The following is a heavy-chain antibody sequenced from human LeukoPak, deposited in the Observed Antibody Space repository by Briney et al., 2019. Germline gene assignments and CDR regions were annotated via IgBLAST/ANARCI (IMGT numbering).Heavy chain of an antibody. V-gene: IGHV5-51*01. CDR1: GYSFTSYW. J-gene: IGHJ4*02. Sequence: GESLKISCKGSGYSFTSYWIGWVRQMPGKGLEWMGIIYPGDSDTRYSPSFQGQVTIPADKSISTAYLQWSSLKASDTAMYYCARHGEYCSSTSCYEGFDYWGQGTLVTVSS. CDR2: IYPGDSDT. CDR3: ARHGEYCSSTSCYEGFDY. D-gene: IGHD2-2*01.